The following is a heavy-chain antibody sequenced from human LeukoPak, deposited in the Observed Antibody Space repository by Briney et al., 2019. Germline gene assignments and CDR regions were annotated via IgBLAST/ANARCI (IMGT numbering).Heavy chain of an antibody. CDR2: ISGSGGST. D-gene: IGHD5-18*01. J-gene: IGHJ3*02. CDR3: AKVYLYSYPSNDAFDI. Sequence: GGSLRLSCAASGFTFSSYWMSWVRQAPGKGLEWVSAISGSGGSTYYADSVKGRFTISRDNSKNTLYLQMNSLRAEDTAVYYCAKVYLYSYPSNDAFDIWGQGTMVTVSS. CDR1: GFTFSSYW. V-gene: IGHV3-23*01.